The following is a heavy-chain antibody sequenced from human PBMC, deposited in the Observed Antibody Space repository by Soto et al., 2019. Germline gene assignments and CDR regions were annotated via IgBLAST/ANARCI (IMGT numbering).Heavy chain of an antibody. CDR2: SGNRASSDTT. CDR3: TRGYSGIDIYAFDI. D-gene: IGHD5-12*01. CDR1: GSTLSDHY. V-gene: IGHV3-72*01. Sequence: EVQLVESGGGLVRPGGSLRLSCAASGSTLSDHYLDWVRQAPGKGLEWVGRSGNRASSDTTEYGSSVKGRFTISRDDSKNSMFLQMNSLMTEDTAVYYCTRGYSGIDIYAFDIWGPGTLVIVSS. J-gene: IGHJ3*02.